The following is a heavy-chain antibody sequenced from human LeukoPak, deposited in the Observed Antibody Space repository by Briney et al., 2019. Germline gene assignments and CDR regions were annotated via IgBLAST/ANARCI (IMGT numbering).Heavy chain of an antibody. J-gene: IGHJ6*02. CDR3: ARVDYYYDSSGHSYVMDV. Sequence: SETLSLTCTVSGGSISYYYWSWIRQPPGKGLEWIGYIYYSGSTNYNPSLKSRVTISVDTSKNQFSLKLTSVTAADTAVYYCARVDYYYDSSGHSYVMDVWGQGTTVTVSS. CDR2: IYYSGST. V-gene: IGHV4-59*01. CDR1: GGSISYYY. D-gene: IGHD3-22*01.